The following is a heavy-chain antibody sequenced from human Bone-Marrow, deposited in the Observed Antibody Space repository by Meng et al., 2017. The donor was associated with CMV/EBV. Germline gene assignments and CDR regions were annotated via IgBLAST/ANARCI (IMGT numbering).Heavy chain of an antibody. CDR3: ARDGIVLMVYARDAFDI. V-gene: IGHV3-30-3*01. Sequence: GESLKISCAASGFTFSSYAMHWVRQAPGKGLEWVAVISYDGSNKYYADSVKGRFTISRDNSKNTLYLQMNSLRAEDTAVYYCARDGIVLMVYARDAFDIWGQGTRVTV. D-gene: IGHD2-8*01. CDR2: ISYDGSNK. CDR1: GFTFSSYA. J-gene: IGHJ3*02.